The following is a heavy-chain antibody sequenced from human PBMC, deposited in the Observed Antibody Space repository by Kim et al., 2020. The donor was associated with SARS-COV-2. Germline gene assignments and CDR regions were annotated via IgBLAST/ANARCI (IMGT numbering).Heavy chain of an antibody. CDR3: ARTAFLRFGEFLY. D-gene: IGHD3-10*01. J-gene: IGHJ4*02. CDR2: INHSGST. V-gene: IGHV4-34*01. CDR1: GGSFSGYY. Sequence: SETLSLTCAVYGGSFSGYYWSWIRQPPGKGLEWIGEINHSGSTNYNPSLKSRVIISVDTSKNQFSLNLSSVTAADTAVYYCARTAFLRFGEFLYWGQGTL.